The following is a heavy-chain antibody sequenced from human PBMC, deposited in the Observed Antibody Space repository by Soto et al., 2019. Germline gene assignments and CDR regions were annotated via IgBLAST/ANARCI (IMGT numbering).Heavy chain of an antibody. J-gene: IGHJ5*02. CDR3: ARDRGEAIFGVVIPNWFDP. CDR1: GYTFTSYG. V-gene: IGHV1-18*04. Sequence: QVQLVQSGAEVKKPGASVKVSCKASGYTFTSYGISWVRQAPGQGLEWMGWISAYNGNTNYAQKLQGRVTMTTDTSTSTAYMELRSLRSDDTAVYDCARDRGEAIFGVVIPNWFDPWGQGTLVTVSS. CDR2: ISAYNGNT. D-gene: IGHD3-3*01.